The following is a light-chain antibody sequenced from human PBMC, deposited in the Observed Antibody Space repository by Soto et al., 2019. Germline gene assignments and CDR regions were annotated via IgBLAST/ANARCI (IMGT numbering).Light chain of an antibody. CDR1: QSISSY. V-gene: IGKV1-5*01. J-gene: IGKJ1*01. CDR2: DAS. CDR3: QQYDVDSGT. Sequence: DTQMTQSPSSLSASVGDRVTITCRASQSISSYLNWYQQKPGKAPKLLIYDASSLESGVPSRFSGSGSGTEFTLTISSLQPDDFATYYCQQYDVDSGTFGQGTKVDI.